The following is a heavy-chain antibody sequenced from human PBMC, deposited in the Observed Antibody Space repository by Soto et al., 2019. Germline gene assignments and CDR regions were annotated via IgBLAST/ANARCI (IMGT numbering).Heavy chain of an antibody. J-gene: IGHJ4*02. V-gene: IGHV3-30*03. CDR2: ISYDGSNK. D-gene: IGHD3-3*01. CDR1: GFTFSSYG. Sequence: QVQLVESGGGVVQPGRSLRLSCAASGFTFSSYGMHWVRQAPGKGLEWVAVISYDGSNKYYADSVKGRFTISRDNSKNTLYLQMNSLRAEDTAVYYCALEEWPTLDYWGQGTLVTVSS. CDR3: ALEEWPTLDY.